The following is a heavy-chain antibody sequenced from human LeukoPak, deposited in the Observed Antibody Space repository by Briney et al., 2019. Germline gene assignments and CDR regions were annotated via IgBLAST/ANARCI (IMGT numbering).Heavy chain of an antibody. J-gene: IGHJ4*02. CDR2: FYTSGNT. CDR3: ARDSVGDGYDY. V-gene: IGHV4-4*07. CDR1: GGSISTYY. D-gene: IGHD4-23*01. Sequence: KPSETLSLTCTVSGGSISTYYWSWVRQPAGKGLEWIGRFYTSGNTNYNPSLKSRVTISVDTSKNQFSLKLSSVTAADTAVYYCARDSVGDGYDYWGQGTLVTVSS.